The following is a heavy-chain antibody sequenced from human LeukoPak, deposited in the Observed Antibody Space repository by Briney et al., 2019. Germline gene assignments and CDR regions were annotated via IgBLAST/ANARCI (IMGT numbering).Heavy chain of an antibody. Sequence: GGSLRLSCAACGFTFSSYGMHWVRQAPGKGLEWVAVISYDGSNKYYADSVKGRFTISRDNSKNTLYLQMNSLRAEDTAVYYCAKDFDAAMGYWGQGTLVTVSS. CDR3: AKDFDAAMGY. CDR1: GFTFSSYG. D-gene: IGHD5-18*01. CDR2: ISYDGSNK. V-gene: IGHV3-30*18. J-gene: IGHJ4*02.